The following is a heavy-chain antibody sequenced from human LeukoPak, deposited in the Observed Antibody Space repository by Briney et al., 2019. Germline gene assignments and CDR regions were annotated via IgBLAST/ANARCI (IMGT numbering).Heavy chain of an antibody. J-gene: IGHJ4*02. V-gene: IGHV3-43*02. CDR3: AKAASYGDYPFYYFDY. CDR2: VSGDGGST. CDR1: GFTFDDYA. Sequence: SGGSLRLSCAASGFTFDDYAMHWVRQAPGKGLEWGSLVSGDGGSTYYADSVKGRFTISRDNSKNSLYLQMNSLRTEDTALYYCAKAASYGDYPFYYFDYWGQGTLVTVSS. D-gene: IGHD4-17*01.